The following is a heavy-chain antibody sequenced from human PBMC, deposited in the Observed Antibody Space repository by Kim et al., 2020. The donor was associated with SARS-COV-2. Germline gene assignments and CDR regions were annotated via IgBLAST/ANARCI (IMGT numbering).Heavy chain of an antibody. Sequence: PSLRSRVTISVDKSKNPFSLKVSSVTAADTGVYYCARLRIAAAGAGVDYWGQGTLVTVSS. J-gene: IGHJ4*01. CDR3: ARLRIAAAGAGVDY. D-gene: IGHD6-13*01. V-gene: IGHV4-4*02.